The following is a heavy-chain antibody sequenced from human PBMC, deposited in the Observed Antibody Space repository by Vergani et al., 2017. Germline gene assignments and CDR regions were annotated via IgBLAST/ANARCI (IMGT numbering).Heavy chain of an antibody. Sequence: EVQLLESGGGLVQPGGSLRLSCAASGFTFSSYAMSWVRQAPGKGLEWVSAISGSGGSTYYADSVKGRFTISRDNSKNSLYLQMNSLRAEDTAVYYCARDXEEMATITTEPQDYWGQGTLVTVSS. J-gene: IGHJ4*02. D-gene: IGHD5-24*01. CDR2: ISGSGGST. CDR1: GFTFSSYA. CDR3: ARDXEEMATITTEPQDY. V-gene: IGHV3-23*01.